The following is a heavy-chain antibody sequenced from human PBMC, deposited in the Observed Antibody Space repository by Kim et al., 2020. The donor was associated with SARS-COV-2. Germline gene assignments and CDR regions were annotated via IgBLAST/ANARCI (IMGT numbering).Heavy chain of an antibody. D-gene: IGHD2-21*02. Sequence: GGSLRLSCAASGFTFSSYGMHWVRQAPGKGLEWVAVISYDGSNKYYADSVKGRFTISRDNSKNTLYLQMNSLRAEDTAVYYCAKDLGGGDCRWGQGTLVTVSS. J-gene: IGHJ4*02. CDR2: ISYDGSNK. CDR3: AKDLGGGDCR. V-gene: IGHV3-30*18. CDR1: GFTFSSYG.